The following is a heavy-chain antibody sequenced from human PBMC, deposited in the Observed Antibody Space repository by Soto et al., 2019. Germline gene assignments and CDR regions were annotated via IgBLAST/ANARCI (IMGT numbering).Heavy chain of an antibody. CDR3: ARPVAVAGTFPWFDP. CDR2: ISAYNGNT. CDR1: GYTFTSYG. J-gene: IGHJ5*02. D-gene: IGHD6-19*01. V-gene: IGHV1-18*01. Sequence: QVQLVQSGAEVKKPGASVKVSCKASGYTFTSYGISWVRQAPGQGLEWMGWISAYNGNTNYAQKLQGRVTMTTDTSSRTAYRELRSLRSDDTAVYYCARPVAVAGTFPWFDPWGQGTLVTVSS.